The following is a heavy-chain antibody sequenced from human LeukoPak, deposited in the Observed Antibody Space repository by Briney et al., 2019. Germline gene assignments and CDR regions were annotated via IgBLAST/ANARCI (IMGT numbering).Heavy chain of an antibody. CDR2: MKYDGSEI. Sequence: PGGSLRPSCAASGFAFSSYWMSWVRQAPGKGLEWVANMKYDGSEIYYVDSVKGRFTISRDNAKNSLYLQMNSLRAEDTAVYYCAREGTITAYNFDYWGQGTLVTVSS. V-gene: IGHV3-7*05. J-gene: IGHJ4*02. D-gene: IGHD5-12*01. CDR3: AREGTITAYNFDY. CDR1: GFAFSSYW.